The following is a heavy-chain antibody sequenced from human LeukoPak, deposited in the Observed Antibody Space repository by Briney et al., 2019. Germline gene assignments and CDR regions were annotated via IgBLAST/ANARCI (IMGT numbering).Heavy chain of an antibody. D-gene: IGHD6-19*01. CDR2: IKQDGSEK. CDR3: ARDTGPYSSGWQYYFGY. CDR1: GFTLSSYW. Sequence: PGGSLRLSCAASGFTLSSYWMSWVRQTPGKGLEWVANIKQDGSEKYYVDSVKGRFTISRDNAKNSVYLQMNSLRAEDTAVYYCARDTGPYSSGWQYYFGYWGQGTLVTVSS. V-gene: IGHV3-7*01. J-gene: IGHJ4*02.